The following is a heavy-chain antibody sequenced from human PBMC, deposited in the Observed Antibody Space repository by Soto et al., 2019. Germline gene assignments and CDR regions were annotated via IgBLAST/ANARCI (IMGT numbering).Heavy chain of an antibody. V-gene: IGHV4-59*01. CDR2: VYYNVDT. Sequence: QVQLQESGPGLVKPSETLSLTCTVSGGSIGTSWWNWIRQSPGKGLEWIGYVYYNVDTNYNPSLKSRVTISVDTSKNQFSLRLNSVTAADTAVYYCAGPYRVTYEYCGHGTLVTVSS. J-gene: IGHJ4*01. CDR3: AGPYRVTYEY. D-gene: IGHD4-4*01. CDR1: GGSIGTSW.